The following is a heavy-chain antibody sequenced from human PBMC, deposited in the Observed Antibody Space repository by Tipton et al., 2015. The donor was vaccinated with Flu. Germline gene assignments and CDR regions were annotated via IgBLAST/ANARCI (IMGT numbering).Heavy chain of an antibody. D-gene: IGHD1-26*01. J-gene: IGHJ4*02. CDR1: GFIVSGNY. CDR2: IYIEGST. Sequence: SLRLSCAASGFIVSGNYMNWVRQAPGKGLEWISVIYIEGSTYYADSVKGRFTISRDNSKDMLYLQMNSLRAEDTAVFYCAKSGGFDSWNQGALVIVSS. V-gene: IGHV3-66*02. CDR3: AKSGGFDS.